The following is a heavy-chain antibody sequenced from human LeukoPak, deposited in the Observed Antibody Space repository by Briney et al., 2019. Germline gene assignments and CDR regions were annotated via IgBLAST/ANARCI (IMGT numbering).Heavy chain of an antibody. D-gene: IGHD3-22*01. V-gene: IGHV5-51*01. CDR3: ARETWSGHYYDSSGYPKGAFDI. J-gene: IGHJ3*02. CDR2: IYPGDSDT. Sequence: GESLKISCKGSGYSFTSYWIGWVRQMPGKGLEWMGIIYPGDSDTRYSPSFQGQVTISADKSISTAYLQWSSLKASDTAMYYCARETWSGHYYDSSGYPKGAFDIWGQGTMVTVSS. CDR1: GYSFTSYW.